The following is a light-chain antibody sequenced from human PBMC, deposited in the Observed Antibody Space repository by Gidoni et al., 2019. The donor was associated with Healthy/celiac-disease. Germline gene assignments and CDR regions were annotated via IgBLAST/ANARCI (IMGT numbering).Light chain of an antibody. CDR3: QQYNNWPLT. CDR1: QSVSSN. CDR2: GAS. J-gene: IGKJ4*01. V-gene: IGKV3-15*01. Sequence: EIVMTQSPATLSVSPGERATLSCRASQSVSSNFAWYQQKPGQAPRLLINGASTRATGIPARFSGSGSRTAFTLTISSLQSEDFAVYYCQQYNNWPLTFGGGTKVEIK.